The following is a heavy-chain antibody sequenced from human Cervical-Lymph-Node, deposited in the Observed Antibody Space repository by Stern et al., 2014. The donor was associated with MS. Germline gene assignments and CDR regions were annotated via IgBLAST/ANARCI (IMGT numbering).Heavy chain of an antibody. CDR3: ASAYSSSHYYFDY. J-gene: IGHJ4*02. Sequence: VQLVESGGGVVQPGRSLRLSCAASGFSFSRYAMPWVRQAPGTGLERVALIWYDGSNPYYADSVTGRFTISRDNFKNTLYLQMNSLRAEDTAVYYCASAYSSSHYYFDYWGQGTLVTVSS. CDR2: IWYDGSNP. V-gene: IGHV3-33*01. CDR1: GFSFSRYA. D-gene: IGHD6-13*01.